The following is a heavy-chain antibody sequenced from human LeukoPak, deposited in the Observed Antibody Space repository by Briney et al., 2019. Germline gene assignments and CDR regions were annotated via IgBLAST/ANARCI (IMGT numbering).Heavy chain of an antibody. CDR3: ARDSSSGYFDY. D-gene: IGHD3-22*01. CDR2: ISGSAGNT. J-gene: IGHJ4*02. CDR1: GFTVSSNY. V-gene: IGHV3-11*04. Sequence: PGGSLRLSCAASGFTVSSNYMSWVRQAPGKGLEWVSAISGSAGNTYYADSVKGRFTISRDNAKNSLYLQMNSLRAEDTAVYYCARDSSSGYFDYWGQGTLVTVSS.